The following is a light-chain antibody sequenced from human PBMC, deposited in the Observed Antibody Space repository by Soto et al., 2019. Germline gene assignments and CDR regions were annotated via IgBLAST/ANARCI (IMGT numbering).Light chain of an antibody. Sequence: DIQLTQSPSFLSASVGDRVTITCRASQGISSYLAWYQQKPGKAPKLLIYAASTLQSGLSSRFSGSGSGTAFTLTISSLQPEDFATYYCQQLNSYPLTFGGGTTVEIK. CDR2: AAS. V-gene: IGKV1-9*01. CDR3: QQLNSYPLT. CDR1: QGISSY. J-gene: IGKJ4*01.